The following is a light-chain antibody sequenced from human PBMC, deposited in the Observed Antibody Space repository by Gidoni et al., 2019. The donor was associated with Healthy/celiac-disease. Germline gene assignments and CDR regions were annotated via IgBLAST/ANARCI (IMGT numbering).Light chain of an antibody. CDR2: GKN. J-gene: IGLJ2*01. CDR3: NARDSSGNHVV. CDR1: SLRSYY. Sequence: SSELTQDPAVSLALGQTVRITCQGDSLRSYYASWYQQKPGQAPVLVNYGKNNRPSGIPDRFSGSSSGNTASLTITGAQAEDEADYYCNARDSSGNHVVFGGGTKLTVL. V-gene: IGLV3-19*01.